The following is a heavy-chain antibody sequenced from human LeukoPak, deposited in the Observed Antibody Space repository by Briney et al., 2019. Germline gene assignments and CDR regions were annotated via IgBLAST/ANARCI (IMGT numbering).Heavy chain of an antibody. CDR2: IYYSGST. D-gene: IGHD3-10*01. V-gene: IGHV4-39*07. CDR3: ARGEGVTMVRGVIKDYYAMDV. CDR1: GGSISSTSYY. Sequence: SETLSLTCTVSGGSISSTSYYWGWIRQPPGKGLEWIGSIYYSGSTYYNPSLKSRVTISVDTSKNLFSLKLSSVTAADTAVYYCARGEGVTMVRGVIKDYYAMDVWGQGTTVTVSS. J-gene: IGHJ6*02.